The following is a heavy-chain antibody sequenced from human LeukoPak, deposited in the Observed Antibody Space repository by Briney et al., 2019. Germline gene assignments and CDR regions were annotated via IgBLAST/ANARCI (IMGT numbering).Heavy chain of an antibody. CDR1: GFTFSSYA. D-gene: IGHD6-13*01. CDR2: ISGSGGST. J-gene: IGHJ4*02. Sequence: GGSLRLSCAASGFTFSSYAMSWVRQAPGKGLEWVSAISGSGGSTYYADSVKDRFTISRDNSKNTLYLQMNSLRAEDTAVYYCAKGGSSSWYGAFSDYWGQGTLVTVSS. V-gene: IGHV3-23*01. CDR3: AKGGSSSWYGAFSDY.